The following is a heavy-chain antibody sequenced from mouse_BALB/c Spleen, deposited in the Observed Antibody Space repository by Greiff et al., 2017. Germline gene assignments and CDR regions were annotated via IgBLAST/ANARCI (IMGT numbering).Heavy chain of an antibody. Sequence: EVKVEESGGGLVKPGGSLKLSCAASGFTFSSYTMSWVRQTPEKRLEWVATISSGGGNTYYPDSVKGRFTISRDNAKNNLYLQMSSLRSEDTALYYCARGVPDYWGQGTSVTVSS. V-gene: IGHV5-9*03. CDR2: ISSGGGNT. D-gene: IGHD2-14*01. J-gene: IGHJ4*01. CDR3: ARGVPDY. CDR1: GFTFSSYT.